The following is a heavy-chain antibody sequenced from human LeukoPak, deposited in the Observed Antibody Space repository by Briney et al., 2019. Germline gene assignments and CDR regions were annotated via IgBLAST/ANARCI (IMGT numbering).Heavy chain of an antibody. CDR3: ARGFLYYFDY. CDR2: IYYSGST. J-gene: IGHJ4*02. CDR1: GGSISSGDYY. Sequence: SETLSLTCTVSGGSISSGDYYWSWIRQPPGKGLEWIGYIYYSGSTYYNPSFKSRVTISVDTSKNQFSLKLSSVTAADTAVYYCARGFLYYFDYWGQGTLVTVSS. V-gene: IGHV4-30-4*02. D-gene: IGHD2-21*01.